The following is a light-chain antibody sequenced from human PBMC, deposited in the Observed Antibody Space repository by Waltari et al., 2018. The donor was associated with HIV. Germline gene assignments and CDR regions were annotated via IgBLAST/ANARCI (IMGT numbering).Light chain of an antibody. CDR3: QAWDSNTVV. Sequence: SYELTQPPSVSVSPGQTASITCSGDKLGNKYVCWYQPKPGQSPVLVIYQDNKRPSGIPERSSGSNSGSTATLTISGTQAMDEADYYCQAWDSNTVVFGGGTKLTVL. V-gene: IGLV3-1*01. J-gene: IGLJ2*01. CDR1: KLGNKY. CDR2: QDN.